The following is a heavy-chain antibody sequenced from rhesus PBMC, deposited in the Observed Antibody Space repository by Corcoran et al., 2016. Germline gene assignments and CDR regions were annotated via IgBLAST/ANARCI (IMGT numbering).Heavy chain of an antibody. CDR1: GYSFTSSW. J-gene: IGHJ5-1*01. CDR3: AKDDWHYPNRFDV. D-gene: IGHD1-26*01. V-gene: IGHV5S1*01. Sequence: EVQLVQSGAEVKRPGESLRISCKTSGYSFTSSWISWGRPRPGKGLEWMGSFFPGDSDTRYNPSFQGHVTISADKSISTTYLQWSSLKASDTATYYCAKDDWHYPNRFDVWSPGVLVTVSS. CDR2: FFPGDSDT.